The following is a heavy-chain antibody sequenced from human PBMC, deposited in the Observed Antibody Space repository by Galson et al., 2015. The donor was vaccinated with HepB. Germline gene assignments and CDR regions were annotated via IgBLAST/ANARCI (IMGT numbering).Heavy chain of an antibody. CDR2: IYPGDSDT. D-gene: IGHD3-22*01. Sequence: QSGAEVKKPGESLKISCKGSGYSFLSYWIGWVRQMPGKGLEWMGIIYPGDSDTRYSPSFQGQVTISAEKSITTAYLQWSSLKASDTAMYYCAGFRYDNSGYTPYYFDYWGQGTLVTVSS. CDR1: GYSFLSYW. V-gene: IGHV5-51*01. J-gene: IGHJ4*02. CDR3: AGFRYDNSGYTPYYFDY.